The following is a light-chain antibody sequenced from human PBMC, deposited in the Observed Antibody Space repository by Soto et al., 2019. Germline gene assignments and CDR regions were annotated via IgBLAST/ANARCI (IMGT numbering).Light chain of an antibody. J-gene: IGLJ2*01. CDR1: SSDVGGYNS. Sequence: QSALTQPASVSGSPGQSITISCTGTSSDVGGYNSVSWYQQHPDKAPKVMIFDVSNRPSGVSNRFSGSNSGNTASLTISGLQAEDEADYYCSSYRSSSTTPVVFGGGTQLTVL. CDR2: DVS. V-gene: IGLV2-14*03. CDR3: SSYRSSSTTPVV.